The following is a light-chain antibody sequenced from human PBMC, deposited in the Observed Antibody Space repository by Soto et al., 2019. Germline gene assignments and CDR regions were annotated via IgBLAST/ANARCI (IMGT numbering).Light chain of an antibody. CDR3: AAWDDSLNGPYV. CDR1: SSNVGNNA. CDR2: YDD. J-gene: IGLJ1*01. Sequence: QSVLTQPPSVSEAPRQMVTISCSGSSSNVGNNAVNWYQQLPGKAPKLLIYYDDLLPSGVSDRFSGSKSGTSASLAISGLQSEDEADYYCAAWDDSLNGPYVFGTGTKVSVL. V-gene: IGLV1-36*01.